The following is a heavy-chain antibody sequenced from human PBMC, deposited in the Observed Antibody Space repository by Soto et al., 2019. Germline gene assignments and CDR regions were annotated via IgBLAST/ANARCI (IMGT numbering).Heavy chain of an antibody. CDR2: INPSSGGT. Sequence: QMQLVQSGAEVKKPGASVTVSCKASGYSFTGYYMHWVRQAPGQGLEWMWYINPSSGGTDYAQKFQDRATMTRDTSINTAYMEMSRLRSDDTAIYYCARDLMAAVGRHYYYGMDVCGQGTTVTVSS. J-gene: IGHJ6*02. CDR3: ARDLMAAVGRHYYYGMDV. CDR1: GYSFTGYY. D-gene: IGHD2-15*01. V-gene: IGHV1-2*02.